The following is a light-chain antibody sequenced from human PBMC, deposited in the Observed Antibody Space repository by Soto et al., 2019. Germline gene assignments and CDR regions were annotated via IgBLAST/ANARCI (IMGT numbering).Light chain of an antibody. CDR2: DVS. J-gene: IGLJ2*01. Sequence: QSALTQPRSVSGSPGQSVTISCTGTSSDVGGYNYVSWYQQHPGKAPKLMIYDVSKRPSGVPDRFSGSKSGNMASLTISGLQAEDEADYYCCSYAGYYTLIFGGGTKVTVL. V-gene: IGLV2-11*01. CDR1: SSDVGGYNY. CDR3: CSYAGYYTLI.